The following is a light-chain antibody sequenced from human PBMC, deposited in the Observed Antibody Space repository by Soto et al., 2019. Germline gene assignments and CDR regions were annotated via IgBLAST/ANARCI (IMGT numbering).Light chain of an antibody. V-gene: IGLV2-14*01. Sequence: QSALTQPASVSGSPGQSLTFSCTGPSSDVDDVSWYQQHPCKAPKLIIYEVSNRPSGVSDRFFGSKSGNTASLTISGLQAEDEADYYCSSYRRSTTLVVFGGGTKVTVL. CDR2: EVS. J-gene: IGLJ3*02. CDR3: SSYRRSTTLVV. CDR1: SSDVDD.